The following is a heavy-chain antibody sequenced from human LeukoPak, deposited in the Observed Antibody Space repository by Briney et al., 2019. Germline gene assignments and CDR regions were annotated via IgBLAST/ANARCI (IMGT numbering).Heavy chain of an antibody. V-gene: IGHV3-43*01. CDR2: ISWDGGST. D-gene: IGHD3-22*01. CDR3: AKDVGPLKKALAPPPPDSSGYPPVYYYYGMDV. J-gene: IGHJ6*02. CDR1: GFTFDDYT. Sequence: GGSLRLSCAASGFTFDDYTMHWVRQAPGKGLEWVSLISWDGGSTYYADSVKGRFTISRDNSKNSLYLQMNSLRTEDTALYYCAKDVGPLKKALAPPPPDSSGYPPVYYYYGMDVWGQGTTVTVSS.